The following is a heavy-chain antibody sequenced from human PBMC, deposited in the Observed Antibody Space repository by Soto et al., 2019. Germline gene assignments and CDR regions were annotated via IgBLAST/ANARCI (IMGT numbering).Heavy chain of an antibody. CDR1: GYTFTSYD. D-gene: IGHD3-9*01. J-gene: IGHJ6*01. CDR3: ARGIYDILTGYYALGGYYYYGMDV. CDR2: MNPNSGNT. V-gene: IGHV1-8*01. Sequence: QVQLVQSGAEVKKPGASVKVSCKASGYTFTSYDINWVRQATGQGLEWMGWMNPNSGNTGYAQKFQGRVTMTRNTSISTAYMELSSLRSEDTAVYYCARGIYDILTGYYALGGYYYYGMDVWGQGTTVTVSS.